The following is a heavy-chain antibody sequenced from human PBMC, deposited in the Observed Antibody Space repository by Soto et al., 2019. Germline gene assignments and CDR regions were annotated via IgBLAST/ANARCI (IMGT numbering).Heavy chain of an antibody. CDR2: IAADGLAQ. CDR3: AKKASSGWYGTFDY. V-gene: IGHV3-30*18. CDR1: GFTYSTFG. D-gene: IGHD6-19*01. Sequence: QVQLVESGGGVVQPGRSLRLSCAASGFTYSTFGMHWVRQAPGKGLEWVAVIAADGLAQYYADSVKGRFTISRDNSENTLFLQMNSLRADDTAVYYCAKKASSGWYGTFDYWGQGTLVTVSS. J-gene: IGHJ4*02.